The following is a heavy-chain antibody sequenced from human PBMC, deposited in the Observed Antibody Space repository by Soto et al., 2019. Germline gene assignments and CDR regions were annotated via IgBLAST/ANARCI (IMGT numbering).Heavy chain of an antibody. CDR2: INPSGGST. D-gene: IGHD2-21*02. V-gene: IGHV1-46*01. Sequence: ASVKVSCKASGYTFTSYYMHWVRQAPGQGLEWMGIINPSGGSTSYAQKFQGRVTMTRDTSTSTVYMELSSLRSEDTAVYYCASSYCGADCYSDAFDIWGQGTMVTVSS. J-gene: IGHJ3*02. CDR3: ASSYCGADCYSDAFDI. CDR1: GYTFTSYY.